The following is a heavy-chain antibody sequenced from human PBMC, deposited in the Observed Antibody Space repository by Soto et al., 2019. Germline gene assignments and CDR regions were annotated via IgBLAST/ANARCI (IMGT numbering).Heavy chain of an antibody. J-gene: IGHJ6*02. CDR1: GYTFTSYY. CDR3: ARDQKDRYDHNSPEYYYFGVDV. D-gene: IGHD3-22*01. CDR2: INPSGGTS. Sequence: ASVKVSCKASGYTFTSYYIHWVRQAPGQGLEWMGVINPSGGTSTSAQKFQGRVTMTTGTSTSTASLELSSLRSKDTAVFYCARDQKDRYDHNSPEYYYFGVDVWAKGPRSPSP. V-gene: IGHV1-46*01.